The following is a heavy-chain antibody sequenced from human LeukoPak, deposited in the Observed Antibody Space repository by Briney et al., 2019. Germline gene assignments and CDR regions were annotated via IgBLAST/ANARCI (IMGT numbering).Heavy chain of an antibody. CDR2: ISWDGGST. CDR1: GFTFDDYT. J-gene: IGHJ4*02. D-gene: IGHD2-15*01. CDR3: AKEWGYCSGGSCSTFDY. Sequence: GGSLRLSCAASGFTFDDYTMHWVRQAPGKGLEWVSLISWDGGSTYYADSVKGRFTISRDNSKNSLYLQMNSLRTEDTALYYCAKEWGYCSGGSCSTFDYWGQGTLVTVSS. V-gene: IGHV3-43*01.